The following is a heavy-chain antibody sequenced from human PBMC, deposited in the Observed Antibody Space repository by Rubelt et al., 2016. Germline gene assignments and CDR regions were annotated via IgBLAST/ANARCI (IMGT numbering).Heavy chain of an antibody. D-gene: IGHD2-2*01. CDR3: ARGPPIVPVPGAGYYYMDV. Sequence: QVQLRQWGAGLLKPSETLSLTCAVYGGSFSSYYWSWIRQSPGKGLEWSGEIKQSGTTNYNPSLKSRVTISVDATKNQFSLKVSSVTAAETAVYYCARGPPIVPVPGAGYYYMDVWGEGTTVTVSS. V-gene: IGHV4-34*01. CDR1: GGSFSSYY. CDR2: IKQSGTT. J-gene: IGHJ6*03.